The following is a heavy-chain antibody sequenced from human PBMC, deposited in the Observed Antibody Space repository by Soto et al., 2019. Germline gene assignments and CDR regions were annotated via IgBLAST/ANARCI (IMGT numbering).Heavy chain of an antibody. D-gene: IGHD1-1*01. CDR2: ISYDGSNK. CDR1: GFTFSNYG. J-gene: IGHJ3*01. Sequence: QVQLVESGGGVVQPGRSLRLSCAASGFTFSNYGIHFVRQVPGKGLEWVAVISYDGSNKYYADSVKGRFTISRDNSKNTLYLQMNSLRAEDTAVYYCARQLFPHTNVFDDWGQGTMVTVSS. V-gene: IGHV3-30*03. CDR3: ARQLFPHTNVFDD.